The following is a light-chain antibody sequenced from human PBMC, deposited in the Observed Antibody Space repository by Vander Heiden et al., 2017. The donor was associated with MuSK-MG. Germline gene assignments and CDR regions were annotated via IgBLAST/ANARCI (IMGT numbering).Light chain of an antibody. Sequence: DIQMTQSPSSLSASVGDRVTITCRASQSIRSYLNWYQQKPGKAPKLLIYGASTLQSGVPSRISGRGYRTDFTLTMSSLQPEAFATYSCQQSDSTPRITFGQGTRLEIK. CDR3: QQSDSTPRIT. J-gene: IGKJ5*01. CDR1: QSIRSY. CDR2: GAS. V-gene: IGKV1-39*01.